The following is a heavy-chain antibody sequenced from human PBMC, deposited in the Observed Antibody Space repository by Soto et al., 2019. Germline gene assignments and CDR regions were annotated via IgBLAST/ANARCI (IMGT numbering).Heavy chain of an antibody. CDR2: IYYSGSI. V-gene: IGHV4-59*01. D-gene: IGHD6-13*01. J-gene: IGHJ5*02. CDR1: GGSISSYY. CDR3: ASYGYSSSWYENWFDP. Sequence: SETLSLACAVSGGSISSYYWCWVRQPPGKGMEWIGYIYYSGSINYNSSLKSRVTISVDTSKNQFSLKLSSVTAADTAVYYCASYGYSSSWYENWFDPWGQGTLVTGSS.